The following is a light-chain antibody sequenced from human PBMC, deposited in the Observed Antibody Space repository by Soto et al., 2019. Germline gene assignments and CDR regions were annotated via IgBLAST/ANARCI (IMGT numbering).Light chain of an antibody. V-gene: IGKV3-20*01. J-gene: IGKJ2*01. CDR1: QTFSNNY. CDR3: QQYGSFPYT. CDR2: GAS. Sequence: EIVLTQSPDTLSLSPGERATLSCRASQTFSNNYLAWYQQKPGQSPRLLISGASSRATVIPDRFSGSGSGTDFTLTISRLEPEDFAVYYCQQYGSFPYTFGQGNKVEIK.